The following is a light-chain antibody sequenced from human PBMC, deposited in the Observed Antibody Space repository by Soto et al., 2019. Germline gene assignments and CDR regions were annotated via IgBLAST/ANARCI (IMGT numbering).Light chain of an antibody. J-gene: IGLJ3*02. V-gene: IGLV2-14*01. CDR2: EVS. CDR3: SSDTSSRTLV. CDR1: SSDVGGYNF. Sequence: SALTQPASVSGSPGQSITISCTGTSSDVGGYNFVSWYQQHPGKAPKLVIYEVSNRPSGVSNRFSGSKSGNTASLTISGLQAEDEADYYCSSDTSSRTLVFGGGTKVTVL.